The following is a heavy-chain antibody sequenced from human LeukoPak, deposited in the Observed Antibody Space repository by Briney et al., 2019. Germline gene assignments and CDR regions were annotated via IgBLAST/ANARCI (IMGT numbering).Heavy chain of an antibody. Sequence: KSSQTLSLTCTVSGGSISSGGYYWSWIRQHPGKGLEWIGYIYYSGSTYYSPSLKSRVTISVDTSKNQFSLKLSSVTAADTAVYYCARGSGEMATITYGDYWGQGTLVTVSS. V-gene: IGHV4-31*03. CDR3: ARGSGEMATITYGDY. CDR1: GGSISSGGYY. J-gene: IGHJ4*02. CDR2: IYYSGST. D-gene: IGHD5-24*01.